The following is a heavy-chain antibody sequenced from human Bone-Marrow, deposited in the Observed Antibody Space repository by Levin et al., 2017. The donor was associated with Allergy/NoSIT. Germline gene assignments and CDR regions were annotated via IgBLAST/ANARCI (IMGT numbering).Heavy chain of an antibody. CDR1: GYRFTSYW. D-gene: IGHD3-3*01. CDR3: ARPDGCGRDFWSSYNYYKYYGMDV. V-gene: IGHV5-51*01. Sequence: GESLKISWKGSGYRFTSYWIGWVRQMPGKGLEWLGIIYPADSDTRYSPSFQGQVTISADKSIITAYLQWSSLKASATAMYYCARPDGCGRDFWSSYNYYKYYGMDVWGQGTTVTVTS. CDR2: IYPADSDT. J-gene: IGHJ6*02.